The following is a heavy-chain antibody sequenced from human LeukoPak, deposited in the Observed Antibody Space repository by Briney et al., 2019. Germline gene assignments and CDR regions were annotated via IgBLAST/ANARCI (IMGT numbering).Heavy chain of an antibody. CDR2: ISGSGGST. D-gene: IGHD6-19*01. V-gene: IGHV3-23*01. CDR1: GCTFSNYG. Sequence: PGGSLRLPCAASGCTFSNYGMNWVRQAPGKGLEWVSTISGSGGSTFYADSVKGRFTISRDNSKNTLYLQMNSLRAEDTAVYYCARDTSGWPFNYFYYGMDVWGQGTTVTVSS. CDR3: ARDTSGWPFNYFYYGMDV. J-gene: IGHJ6*02.